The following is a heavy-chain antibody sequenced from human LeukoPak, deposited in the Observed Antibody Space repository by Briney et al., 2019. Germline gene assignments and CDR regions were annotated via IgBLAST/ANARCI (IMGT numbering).Heavy chain of an antibody. CDR3: TTVSSVDGDPNDY. CDR1: GLTFSNAW. Sequence: PGGSLRLSCAASGLTFSNAWMSWVRQAPGRGGEWVGHIKSKTDGGTTDYAAPVKGRFTISRDDSKNTLYLQMNSLKTEDTAVYYCTTVSSVDGDPNDYWGQGTLVTVSS. J-gene: IGHJ4*02. D-gene: IGHD4-17*01. V-gene: IGHV3-15*01. CDR2: IKSKTDGGTT.